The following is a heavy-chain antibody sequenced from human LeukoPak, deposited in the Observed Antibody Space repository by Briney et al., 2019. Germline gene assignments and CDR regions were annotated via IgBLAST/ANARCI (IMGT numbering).Heavy chain of an antibody. Sequence: SETLSLTCIVSGASISTYYWSWIRQPPGKGLEWIGEITHSGSTNYNPSLKSRVTISVDTSKNHFSLKLSSVTAADTAVYYCARGYWFDPWGQGTLVTVSS. CDR3: ARGYWFDP. V-gene: IGHV4-34*01. CDR1: GASISTYY. J-gene: IGHJ5*02. CDR2: ITHSGST.